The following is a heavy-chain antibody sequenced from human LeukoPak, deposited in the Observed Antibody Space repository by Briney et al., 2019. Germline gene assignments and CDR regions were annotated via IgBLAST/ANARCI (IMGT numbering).Heavy chain of an antibody. CDR3: SSWYREFHELTPGYFDL. J-gene: IGHJ2*01. CDR1: GYSISSGYY. CDR2: IYHSGTT. D-gene: IGHD6-13*01. V-gene: IGHV4-38-2*02. Sequence: SETLSLTCSVSGYSISSGYYWGWIRQPPGKGLEWIGTIYHSGTTFYNPSLQSRVTVSLDTSKNQFSLKLSSVTAADTAVYYCSSWYREFHELTPGYFDLWGRGTLVTVSS.